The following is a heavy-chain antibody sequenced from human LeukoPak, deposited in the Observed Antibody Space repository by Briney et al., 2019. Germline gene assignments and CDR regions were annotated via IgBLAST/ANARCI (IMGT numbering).Heavy chain of an antibody. CDR1: GYTFTGYY. V-gene: IGHV1-2*02. CDR2: INPNSGGT. CDR3: ARGRPPRRGYWFDP. Sequence: ASVKVSCKASGYTFTGYYMHWVRQAPGQGLEWMGWINPNSGGTNYAQKFQGRVTMTRDTSISTAYMELSSLRSEDTAVYYCARGRPPRRGYWFDPWGQGTLVTVSS. D-gene: IGHD3-10*01. J-gene: IGHJ5*02.